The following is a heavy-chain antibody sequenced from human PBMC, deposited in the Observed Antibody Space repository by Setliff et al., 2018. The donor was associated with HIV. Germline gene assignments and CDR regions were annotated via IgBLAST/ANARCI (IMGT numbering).Heavy chain of an antibody. CDR1: GYTFTGYY. V-gene: IGHV1-2*02. Sequence: VASVKVSCKASGYTFTGYYMHWVRQAPGQGLEWMGWINPNSGGTNYAQKFQGRVTMTRDTSISTAYMELSRLRSDDTAVYYCARDRHYYDSSGVGGYWGQGTLVTVS. CDR2: INPNSGGT. J-gene: IGHJ4*02. CDR3: ARDRHYYDSSGVGGY. D-gene: IGHD3-22*01.